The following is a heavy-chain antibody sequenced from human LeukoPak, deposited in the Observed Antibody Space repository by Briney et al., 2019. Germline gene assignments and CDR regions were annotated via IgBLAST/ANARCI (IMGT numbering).Heavy chain of an antibody. J-gene: IGHJ4*02. Sequence: SSETLSLTCTVSGGSISSYYWSWIRQPPGKGLEWIGYIYYSGSTNYNPSLKSRVTISVDTSKNQFSLKLSSVTAADTAVYYCARDRGTWNDDGFDYWGQGTLVTVSS. CDR2: IYYSGST. D-gene: IGHD1-1*01. V-gene: IGHV4-59*01. CDR1: GGSISSYY. CDR3: ARDRGTWNDDGFDY.